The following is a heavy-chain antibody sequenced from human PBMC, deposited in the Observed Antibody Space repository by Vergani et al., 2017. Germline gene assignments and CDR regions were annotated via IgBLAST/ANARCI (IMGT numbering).Heavy chain of an antibody. J-gene: IGHJ4*02. CDR1: GFTFSACP. D-gene: IGHD6-13*01. Sequence: EVQLVESGGGLVKRGGSLRLSCAASGFTFSACPMTWVRQAPGKGLEWVSSISSSSGYIYYADSVKGRFTISRDNAKNSLYLQMNSLRAEDTAVYYCARDLYSSSWINTDYWGQGTLVTVSS. CDR2: ISSSSGYI. V-gene: IGHV3-21*01. CDR3: ARDLYSSSWINTDY.